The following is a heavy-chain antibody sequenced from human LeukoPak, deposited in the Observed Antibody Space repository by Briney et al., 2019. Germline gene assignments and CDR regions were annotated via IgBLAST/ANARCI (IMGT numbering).Heavy chain of an antibody. V-gene: IGHV5-51*01. D-gene: IGHD6-13*01. CDR1: GYSFTTYW. Sequence: GESLKISCKGSGYSFTTYWIAWVRQMPGKGLEWMGIIYPGDSDTRYSPSFQGQVTISANKSISTAYLQWSSLKASDTAMYYCARSFIPGTESAGDYWGQGTLVTVSS. CDR3: ARSFIPGTESAGDY. J-gene: IGHJ4*02. CDR2: IYPGDSDT.